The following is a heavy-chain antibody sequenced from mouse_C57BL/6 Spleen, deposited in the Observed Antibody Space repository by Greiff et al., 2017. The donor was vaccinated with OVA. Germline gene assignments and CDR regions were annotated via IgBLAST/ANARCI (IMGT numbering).Heavy chain of an antibody. Sequence: QVQLQQSGPGLVQPSQSLSITCTVSGFSLTSYGVHWVRQSPGKGLEWLGVIWSGGSTDYNAAFISRLSISKDNSKSQVFFKMNSLQADDTAIYYCASNGGSWFAYWGQGTLVTVSA. CDR1: GFSLTSYG. V-gene: IGHV2-2*01. D-gene: IGHD3-1*01. CDR2: IWSGGST. J-gene: IGHJ3*01. CDR3: ASNGGSWFAY.